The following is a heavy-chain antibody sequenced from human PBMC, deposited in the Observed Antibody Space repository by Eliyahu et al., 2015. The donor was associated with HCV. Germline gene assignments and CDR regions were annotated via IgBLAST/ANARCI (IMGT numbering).Heavy chain of an antibody. V-gene: IGHV3-48*01. D-gene: IGHD4-17*01. CDR1: XFTFSSYS. CDR2: ISSSSSTI. Sequence: EVQLVESGGGLVQPGGSLRLSCAASXFTFSSYSMNWVRQAPGKGLEWVSYISSSSSTIYYADSVKGRFTISRDNAKNSLYLQMNSLRAEDTAVYYCARARGDYGDYALDYWGQGTLVTVSS. CDR3: ARARGDYGDYALDY. J-gene: IGHJ4*02.